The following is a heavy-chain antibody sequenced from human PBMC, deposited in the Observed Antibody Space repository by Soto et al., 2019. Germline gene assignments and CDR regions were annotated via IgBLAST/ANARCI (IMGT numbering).Heavy chain of an antibody. CDR2: LNSDGTSA. J-gene: IGHJ4*02. V-gene: IGHV3-74*01. CDR3: ARGPYGWFGFDY. Sequence: EVQLVESGGCLVQPGGSLRLSCAGSGFTFSSDWMHWVRQDPGKGLVWVSRLNSDGTSANYADSVKGRFTISRDNAKNTLFLQMNSRTAEDTALYYCARGPYGWFGFDYWGQGTLVTVSS. D-gene: IGHD3-10*01. CDR1: GFTFSSDW.